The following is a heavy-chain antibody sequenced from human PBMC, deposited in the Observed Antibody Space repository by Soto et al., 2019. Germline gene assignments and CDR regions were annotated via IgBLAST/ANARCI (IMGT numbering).Heavy chain of an antibody. CDR1: GYTFTGYY. V-gene: IGHV1-2*02. CDR3: ARDYPYSSSSRDYYYGMDV. D-gene: IGHD6-6*01. CDR2: INPNSGGT. J-gene: IGHJ6*02. Sequence: ASVKVSCKASGYTFTGYYMHWVRQAPGQGLEWMGWINPNSGGTNYAQKFQGRVTMTRDTSISTAYMELSRLRSDDTAVYYCARDYPYSSSSRDYYYGMDVWGQGTTVTVSS.